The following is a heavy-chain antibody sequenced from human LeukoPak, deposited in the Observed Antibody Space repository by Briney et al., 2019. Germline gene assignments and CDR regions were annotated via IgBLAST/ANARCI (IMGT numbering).Heavy chain of an antibody. D-gene: IGHD2-2*01. J-gene: IGHJ3*02. Sequence: PGGSLRLSCAASGFTFSSYAMHWVRQAPGKGLEWVAVISYDGSNKYYADSVKGRFTISRDNSKNALYLQMNSLRAEDTAVYYCAGGADCSSTSCQGDAFDIWGQGTMVTVSS. V-gene: IGHV3-30-3*01. CDR1: GFTFSSYA. CDR2: ISYDGSNK. CDR3: AGGADCSSTSCQGDAFDI.